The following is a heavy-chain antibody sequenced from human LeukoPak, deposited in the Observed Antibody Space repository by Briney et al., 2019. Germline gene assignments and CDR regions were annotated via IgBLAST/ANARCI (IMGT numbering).Heavy chain of an antibody. CDR2: IYHSGST. V-gene: IGHV4-38-2*02. J-gene: IGHJ6*03. CDR1: GYSISSGYY. Sequence: SETLSLTCTVSGYSISSGYYWDWIRQPPGKGLEWIGSIYHSGSTYYNPSLKSRVTISVDTSKNQFSLKLSSVTAADTAVYYCARVGGYCTNGVCWGRYYYYYMDVWGKGTTVTVSS. D-gene: IGHD2-8*01. CDR3: ARVGGYCTNGVCWGRYYYYYMDV.